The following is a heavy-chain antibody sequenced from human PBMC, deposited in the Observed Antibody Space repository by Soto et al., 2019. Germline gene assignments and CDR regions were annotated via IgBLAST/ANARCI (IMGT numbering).Heavy chain of an antibody. J-gene: IGHJ6*02. CDR1: EDTFTRYV. CDR3: ATSTIDTSTCKQYFYGMDV. V-gene: IGHV1-3*01. D-gene: IGHD6-13*01. CDR2: INAGNGNT. Sequence: QVQLVQSGAEVKKPGASVKVSCKASEDTFTRYVIHWVRLAPGQRLEWMGWINAGNGNTKYSQNFQGRVTITRDASASTAYMELSSLRSQDTAVYYCATSTIDTSTCKQYFYGMDVWGQGSTVTVSS.